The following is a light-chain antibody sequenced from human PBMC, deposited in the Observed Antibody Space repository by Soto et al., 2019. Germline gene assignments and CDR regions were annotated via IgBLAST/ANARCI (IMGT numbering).Light chain of an antibody. CDR3: SSFTSSGTRV. Sequence: QSALTQPASVSGSPGQSITISCTGTSSDVGGYNYVSWYQQHPGKAPTVMIYEVSNRPSGVSDRFSGSKSGNTASLTISGLQVEDEADYYCSSFTSSGTRVFGTGTKLTVL. J-gene: IGLJ1*01. V-gene: IGLV2-14*01. CDR2: EVS. CDR1: SSDVGGYNY.